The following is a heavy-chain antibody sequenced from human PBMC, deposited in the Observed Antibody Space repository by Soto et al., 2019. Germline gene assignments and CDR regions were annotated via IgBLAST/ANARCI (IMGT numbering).Heavy chain of an antibody. D-gene: IGHD3-22*01. Sequence: PGGSLRLSCTASGFTFGDYAMSWFRQAPGKGLEWVSAISGSGGSTYYADSVKGRFTISRDNSKNTVYLHMNSLRAEDTAVYYCARDLNYDSSTFHWGQGTLVTVSS. J-gene: IGHJ1*01. CDR3: ARDLNYDSSTFH. CDR2: ISGSGGST. CDR1: GFTFGDYA. V-gene: IGHV3-23*01.